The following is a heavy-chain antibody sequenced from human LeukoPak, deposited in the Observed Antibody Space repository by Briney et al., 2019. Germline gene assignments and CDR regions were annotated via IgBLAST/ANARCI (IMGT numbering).Heavy chain of an antibody. D-gene: IGHD4-23*01. CDR1: GGTFSSYA. V-gene: IGHV1-69*05. CDR3: AWGAMVVTPFDY. Sequence: GASVKVSCKASGGTFSSYAISWVRQAPGQGFEWMGRIIPIFGTANYAQKFQGRVTITTDESTSTAYMELSSLRSEDTAVYYCAWGAMVVTPFDYWGQGTLVTVSS. CDR2: IIPIFGTA. J-gene: IGHJ4*02.